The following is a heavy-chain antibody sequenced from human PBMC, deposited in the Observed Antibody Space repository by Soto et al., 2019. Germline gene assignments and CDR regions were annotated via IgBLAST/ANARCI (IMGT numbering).Heavy chain of an antibody. CDR2: ISSSSSYI. CDR3: ATAYGSGSYYDLMDV. CDR1: GFTFSSYS. Sequence: GGSLRLSCAASGFTFSSYSMNWVRQAPGKGLEWVSSISSSSSYIYYADSVKGRFTISRDNAKNSLYLQMNSLRAEDTAVYYCATAYGSGSYYDLMDVWGKGTTVTVSS. J-gene: IGHJ6*04. V-gene: IGHV3-21*01. D-gene: IGHD3-10*01.